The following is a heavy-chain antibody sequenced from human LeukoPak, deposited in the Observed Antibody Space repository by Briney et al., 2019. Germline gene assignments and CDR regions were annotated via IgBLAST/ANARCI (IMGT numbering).Heavy chain of an antibody. V-gene: IGHV3-7*01. CDR1: GITFRNYW. CDR2: INPDGSTQ. CDR3: ATEPGIGYAFDI. D-gene: IGHD2-15*01. Sequence: PGGSLRLSCVASGITFRNYWMSWVRQAPGKGLEWVANINPDGSTQNYVHSVKGRFTISRDNAKNSLSLQMNSLRAEDTAVYYCATEPGIGYAFDIWGQGTMVTVSP. J-gene: IGHJ3*02.